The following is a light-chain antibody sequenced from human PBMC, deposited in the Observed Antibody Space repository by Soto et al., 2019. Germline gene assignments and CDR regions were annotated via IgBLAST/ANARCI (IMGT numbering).Light chain of an antibody. Sequence: IVFTQSPGTLSLSPGESATLSCSASQSFDRYLAWYQQKPGQAPRLLMYRASTRAFGIPDRFTGSGSGTEFTLTISRLEPEDFAVYYCHQYGSSPRTFGQGTKVDIK. J-gene: IGKJ1*01. CDR3: HQYGSSPRT. CDR1: QSFDRY. CDR2: RAS. V-gene: IGKV3-20*01.